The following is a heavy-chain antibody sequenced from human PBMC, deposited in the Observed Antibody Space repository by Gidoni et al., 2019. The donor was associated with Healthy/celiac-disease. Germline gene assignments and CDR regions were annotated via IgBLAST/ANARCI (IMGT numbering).Heavy chain of an antibody. V-gene: IGHV3-21*01. Sequence: EVQLVESGGGLVKPGGSLSLSCAASGFTFSTYSMNWVRQAPGKGLEWVSSISGSSSYIFYADSVKGRFTISRDNAKNSLYLQMNSLRAEDTAVYYCARAPLTTVTTDNYWGQGTLVTVSS. J-gene: IGHJ4*02. D-gene: IGHD4-17*01. CDR3: ARAPLTTVTTDNY. CDR2: ISGSSSYI. CDR1: GFTFSTYS.